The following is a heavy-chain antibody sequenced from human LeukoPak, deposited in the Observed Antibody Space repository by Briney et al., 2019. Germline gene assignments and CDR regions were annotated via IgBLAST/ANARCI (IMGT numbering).Heavy chain of an antibody. Sequence: PGGSLRLSCAASGFTFSSYGMHWVRQAPGKGLEWVAFIRYDGSNKYYADSVKGRFTISRDNSKNTLYLQMNSLRAEDTAVYYCAKDLGYCGGGSCYSPFDYWGQGTLVTVSS. CDR2: IRYDGSNK. CDR1: GFTFSSYG. V-gene: IGHV3-30*02. CDR3: AKDLGYCGGGSCYSPFDY. J-gene: IGHJ4*02. D-gene: IGHD2-15*01.